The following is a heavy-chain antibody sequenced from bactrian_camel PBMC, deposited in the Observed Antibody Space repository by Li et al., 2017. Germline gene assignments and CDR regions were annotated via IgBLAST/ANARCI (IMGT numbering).Heavy chain of an antibody. D-gene: IGHD6*01. CDR2: IDIDGNT. CDR1: AYTPANVR. Sequence: HVQLVESGGGSVQAGGSLRLSCAFDAYTPANVRMAWFRQAPGKEREGVAGIDIDGNTDYVDSVKDRFTISRDNSENTVYLQMSSLTPEDTAVYYCVSQGSRWLDLGYWGLGTQVTVS. J-gene: IGHJ6*01. CDR3: VSQGSRWLDLGY. V-gene: IGHV3S63*01.